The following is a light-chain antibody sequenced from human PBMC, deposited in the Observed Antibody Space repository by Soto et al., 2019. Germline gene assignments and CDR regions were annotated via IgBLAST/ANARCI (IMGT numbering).Light chain of an antibody. V-gene: IGLV2-14*01. CDR2: EVS. CDR1: SSDVGGYKY. Sequence: QSALTQPASVSGSPGQSITISCTGTSSDVGGYKYVSWYQQHPGKAPKLMIYEVSNRPSGVSNRFSGSKSGNTASLTISGLQAVDEADYYCSSYTSSSFPYVFGTGTKLTVL. J-gene: IGLJ1*01. CDR3: SSYTSSSFPYV.